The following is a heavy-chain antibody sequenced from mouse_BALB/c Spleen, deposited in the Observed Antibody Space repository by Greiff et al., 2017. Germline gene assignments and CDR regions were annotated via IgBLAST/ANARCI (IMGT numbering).Heavy chain of an antibody. J-gene: IGHJ4*01. Sequence: LVKTGASVKISCKASGYSFTGYYMHWVKQSHGKSLEWIGYISCYNGATSYNQKFKGKATFTVDTSSSTAYMQFNSLTSEDSAVYYCARPDYYGSSYDAMDYWGQGTSVTVSS. CDR1: GYSFTGYY. V-gene: IGHV1S34*01. CDR2: ISCYNGAT. D-gene: IGHD1-1*01. CDR3: ARPDYYGSSYDAMDY.